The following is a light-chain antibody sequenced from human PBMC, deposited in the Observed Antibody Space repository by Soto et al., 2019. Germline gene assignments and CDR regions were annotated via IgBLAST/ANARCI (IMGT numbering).Light chain of an antibody. J-gene: IGKJ1*01. CDR2: WAS. CDR1: QRVLYTSNNKNY. Sequence: DIVMTQSPDSLAVSLGERATTNCKSTQRVLYTSNNKNYLAWYQQKPGQPPKLPIYWASTRESGVPDRFSGSGSGTDFTLTISRLQAEDVAVYYRHQYYSTPPLTFGQGTKVEIK. CDR3: HQYYSTPPLT. V-gene: IGKV4-1*01.